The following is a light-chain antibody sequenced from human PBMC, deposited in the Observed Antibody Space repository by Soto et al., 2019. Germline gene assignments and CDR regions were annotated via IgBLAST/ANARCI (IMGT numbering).Light chain of an antibody. V-gene: IGLV1-47*01. CDR3: AAWDDNLSGLYV. J-gene: IGLJ1*01. CDR1: ASTIGRNY. Sequence: SLLTQSPSASGTPRQRVTISCSGSASTIGRNYVYWYQQLPGTAPKLLIYRNSQRPSGVPDRFSGSKSGTSASLAISGLRSEDEADYYCAAWDDNLSGLYVFGAGTKVTVL. CDR2: RNS.